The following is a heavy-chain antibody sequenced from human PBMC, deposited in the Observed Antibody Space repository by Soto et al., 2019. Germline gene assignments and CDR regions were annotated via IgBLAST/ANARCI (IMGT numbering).Heavy chain of an antibody. CDR3: TRDASRDSSARGWFDP. CDR2: ISSNSAYI. V-gene: IGHV3-21*01. CDR1: VFTFRIFT. Sequence: PRGSLLVSCAPSVFTFRIFTMNWVRQAPGKGLELVSTISSNSAYIYYTDALGGRFTISRDNAKNSLHLQMNSLRAEDTAVYYCTRDASRDSSARGWFDPWGQGTLVTVSS. D-gene: IGHD6-13*01. J-gene: IGHJ5*02.